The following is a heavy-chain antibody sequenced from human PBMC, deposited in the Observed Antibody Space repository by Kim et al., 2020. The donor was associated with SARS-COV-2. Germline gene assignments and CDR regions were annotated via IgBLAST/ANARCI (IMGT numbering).Heavy chain of an antibody. V-gene: IGHV4-59*08. CDR2: IYYSGST. Sequence: SETLSLTCTVSGGSISSYYWSWIRQPPGKGLEWIGYIYYSGSTNYNPSLKSRVTISVDTSKNQFSLKLSSVTAADTAVYYCARHTYYDFWSGYYEKYYYYGMEVWGQGTTVTVSS. D-gene: IGHD3-3*01. J-gene: IGHJ6*02. CDR1: GGSISSYY. CDR3: ARHTYYDFWSGYYEKYYYYGMEV.